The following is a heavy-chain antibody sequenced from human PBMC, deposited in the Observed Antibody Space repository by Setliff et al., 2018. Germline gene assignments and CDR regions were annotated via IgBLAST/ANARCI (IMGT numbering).Heavy chain of an antibody. V-gene: IGHV4-34*01. CDR1: GGSFSGYY. CDR2: INHSGST. CDR3: ARAAVTSGARADYFDN. Sequence: PSETLSLTCAVYGGSFSGYYWSWIRQPPGKGLEWIGEINHSGSTNHNPSLNSRVTISEDTSKNQFSLKLTSVTAADAAVYYCARAAVTSGARADYFDNWGRGTLVTAPQ. J-gene: IGHJ4*02. D-gene: IGHD4-17*01.